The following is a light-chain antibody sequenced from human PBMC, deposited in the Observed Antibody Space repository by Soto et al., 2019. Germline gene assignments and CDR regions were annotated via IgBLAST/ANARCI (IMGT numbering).Light chain of an antibody. CDR1: SSGVGSFDS. CDR2: DVS. J-gene: IGLJ1*01. V-gene: IGLV2-14*01. Sequence: QSALTQPASVSGSPGQPITISCTGTSSGVGSFDSVAWYQHNPGKAPKLMIYDVSNRPSGVSSRFSGSKSGNTASLSISGLQTEDEANYYCSSFTTSSTLVFGTGTKVTVL. CDR3: SSFTTSSTLV.